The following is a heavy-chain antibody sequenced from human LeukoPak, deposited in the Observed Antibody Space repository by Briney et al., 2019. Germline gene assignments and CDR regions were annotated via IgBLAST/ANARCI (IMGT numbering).Heavy chain of an antibody. J-gene: IGHJ3*02. CDR1: GGSISSGSYY. CDR2: IYTSGST. D-gene: IGHD3-10*01. CDR3: ATFYGSGKGGAFDI. V-gene: IGHV4-61*02. Sequence: PSETLSLTCTVSGGSISSGSYYWSWIRQPAGKGLEWIGRIYTSGSTNYNPSLKSRVTISVDTSKNQFSLKLSSVTAADTAVYYCATFYGSGKGGAFDIWGQGTMVTVSS.